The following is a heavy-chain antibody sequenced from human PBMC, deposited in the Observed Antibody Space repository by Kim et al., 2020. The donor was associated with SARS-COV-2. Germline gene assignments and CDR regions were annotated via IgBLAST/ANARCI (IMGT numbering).Heavy chain of an antibody. CDR1: GYTFTSYG. Sequence: ASVKVSCKASGYTFTSYGISWVRQAPGQGLEWMGGISAYNGNTNYAQKLQGRVTMTTDTSTSTAYMELRSLRSDDTAVYYCARAVKYYASVTGYLTTRYFDLWGRGTLVTVSS. CDR3: ARAVKYYASVTGYLTTRYFDL. J-gene: IGHJ2*01. D-gene: IGHD3-9*01. V-gene: IGHV1-18*01. CDR2: ISAYNGNT.